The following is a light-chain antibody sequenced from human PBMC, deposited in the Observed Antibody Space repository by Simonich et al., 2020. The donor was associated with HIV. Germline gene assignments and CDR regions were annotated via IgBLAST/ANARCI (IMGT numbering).Light chain of an antibody. CDR2: DVS. J-gene: IGLJ3*02. Sequence: QSALTQPASVSGSPGQSITISCTGTSSDVGGYNSGSWYQQHPGKAPKLMIYDVSMRPSGVANRFSGSKSGNTASLTISGLQAEDEADYYCCSYAGSSTWVFGGGTKLTVL. CDR1: SSDVGGYNS. V-gene: IGLV2-23*02. CDR3: CSYAGSSTWV.